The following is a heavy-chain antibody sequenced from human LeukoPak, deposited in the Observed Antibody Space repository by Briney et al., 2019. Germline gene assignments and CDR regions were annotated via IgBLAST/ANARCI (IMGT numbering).Heavy chain of an antibody. J-gene: IGHJ5*02. V-gene: IGHV3-7*03. CDR3: AKGSSGSYFINWFDP. CDR1: GFTFSNYW. CDR2: IKQDGSEK. D-gene: IGHD1-26*01. Sequence: GGSLRLSCAASGFTFSNYWMSWVRQAPGKGLEWVANIKQDGSEKCYVDSVKDRFTISRDNAKNSLYLQMNSLRTEDTAVYYCAKGSSGSYFINWFDPWGQGTLVTVSS.